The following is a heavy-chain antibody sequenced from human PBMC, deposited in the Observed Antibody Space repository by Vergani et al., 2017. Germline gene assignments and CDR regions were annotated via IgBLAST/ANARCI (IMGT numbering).Heavy chain of an antibody. V-gene: IGHV3-21*02. Sequence: EVQLVESGGGVVQPGESLRLSCAASGFSFSSYSMNWVRQAPGKGLEWVASISGSSSYVFYRDSVEGRFTITRDNAKKSVYLQMNSLRAEDTAMYFCARGLWDCTHIRCSPPSYWGQGTQVTVSS. CDR1: GFSFSSYS. CDR3: ARGLWDCTHIRCSPPSY. D-gene: IGHD2-8*01. J-gene: IGHJ4*02. CDR2: ISGSSSYV.